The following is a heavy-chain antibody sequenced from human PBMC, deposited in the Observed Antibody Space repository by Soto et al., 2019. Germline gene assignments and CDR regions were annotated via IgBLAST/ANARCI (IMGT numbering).Heavy chain of an antibody. J-gene: IGHJ6*02. V-gene: IGHV4-4*07. CDR2: IYTSGST. D-gene: IGHD2-21*02. CDR1: GGSISSYY. Sequence: SETLSLTCTVSGGSISSYYWSWIRQPAGKGLEWIGRIYTSGSTNYNPSLKSRVTISVDTSKNQFSLKLSSVTAADTAVYYCARKGGDFHYYYYYGMDVWGQGTTVTVSS. CDR3: ARKGGDFHYYYYYGMDV.